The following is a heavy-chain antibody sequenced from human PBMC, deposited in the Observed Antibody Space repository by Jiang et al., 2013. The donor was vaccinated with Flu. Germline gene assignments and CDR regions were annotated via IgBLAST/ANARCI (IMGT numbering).Heavy chain of an antibody. V-gene: IGHV5-51*01. Sequence: SCKGSGYSFTSYWIGWVRQMPGKGLEWMGIIYPGDSDTRYSPSFQGQVTISADKSISTAYLQWSSLKASDTAMYYCARLIYGGNPREYFQHWGQGTLVTVSS. CDR3: ARLIYGGNPREYFQH. D-gene: IGHD4-23*01. CDR2: IYPGDSDT. J-gene: IGHJ1*01. CDR1: GYSFTSYW.